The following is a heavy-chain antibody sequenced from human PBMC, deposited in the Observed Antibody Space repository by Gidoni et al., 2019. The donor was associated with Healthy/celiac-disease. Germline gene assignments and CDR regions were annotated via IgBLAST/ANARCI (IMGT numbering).Heavy chain of an antibody. J-gene: IGHJ1*01. CDR1: CGPISSYY. D-gene: IGHD3-22*01. CDR2: IYYSGNT. CDR3: ASSYYYDSSGSRAEYFQH. V-gene: IGHV4-59*01. Sequence: QVQLQESGPGLVKPSETLSLPCTVTCGPISSYYWGWIRQPPRKRLEWIGYIYYSGNTNYNPTLKSRVTISVDTSKNQFSLKLSSVTAADTAVYYCASSYYYDSSGSRAEYFQHWGQGTLVTVSS.